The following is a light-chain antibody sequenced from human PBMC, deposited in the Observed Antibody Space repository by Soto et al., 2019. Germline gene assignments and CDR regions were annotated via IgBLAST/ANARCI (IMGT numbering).Light chain of an antibody. J-gene: IGKJ4*01. CDR2: GAF. CDR3: QQYNKWPLT. Sequence: EIMMTQSSATLSVSPGERATLSCRASQSVSANLAWYQQKPGQAPRLLIYGAFTRATGIPARFSGSGSGTEFTLTISSLQSEDFAVYYCQQYNKWPLTFGGRTKVEIK. CDR1: QSVSAN. V-gene: IGKV3-15*01.